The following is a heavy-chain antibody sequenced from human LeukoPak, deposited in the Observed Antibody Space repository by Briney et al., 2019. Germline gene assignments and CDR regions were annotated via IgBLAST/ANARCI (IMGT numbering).Heavy chain of an antibody. Sequence: APVKVSCKASGYTFTSYDINWVRQATGQGLEWMGWMNPNSGNTGYAQKFQGRVTMTRNTSISTAYMELSSLRSEDTAVYYCARASGSSAVPFDYWGQGTLVTVSS. CDR3: ARASGSSAVPFDY. V-gene: IGHV1-8*01. CDR1: GYTFTSYD. CDR2: MNPNSGNT. D-gene: IGHD3-10*01. J-gene: IGHJ4*02.